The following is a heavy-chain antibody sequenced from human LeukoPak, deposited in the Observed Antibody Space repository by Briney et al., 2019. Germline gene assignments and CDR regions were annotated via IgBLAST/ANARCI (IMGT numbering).Heavy chain of an antibody. CDR1: GDSITNYY. V-gene: IGHV4-59*08. CDR3: ARLITSGLFDY. CDR2: IDYSERA. J-gene: IGHJ4*02. Sequence: PSETLSLTCTVSGDSITNYYWSWVRQPPGRGLEWIAYIDYSERANYNPSLKSRVTISIDTSKNQFSLKLSSVTAADTAVYYCARLITSGLFDYWGQGTLVTVSS. D-gene: IGHD3-22*01.